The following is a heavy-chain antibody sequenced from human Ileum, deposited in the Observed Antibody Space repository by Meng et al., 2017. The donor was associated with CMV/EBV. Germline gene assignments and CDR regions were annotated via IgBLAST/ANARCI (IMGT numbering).Heavy chain of an antibody. Sequence: GDYYWSWIRQPPGEGLEWIAYIYYSGSTYYSPSLKSRVTISVDTSKNQLSLNLRSVTAADTAVYYCARALYCSGGSCNLKKVYFDSWGQGTLVTVSS. CDR1: GDYY. D-gene: IGHD2-15*01. V-gene: IGHV4-30-4*01. J-gene: IGHJ4*02. CDR3: ARALYCSGGSCNLKKVYFDS. CDR2: IYYSGST.